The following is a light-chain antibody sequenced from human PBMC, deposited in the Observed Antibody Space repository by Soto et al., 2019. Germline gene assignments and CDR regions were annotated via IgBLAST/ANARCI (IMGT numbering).Light chain of an antibody. V-gene: IGLV4-69*01. CDR3: QAWGTGIWV. CDR2: VNSDGSH. CDR1: SGHSNNA. Sequence: QAVVTQSPSASASLGASVRLTCTLSSGHSNNAIAWHQQQPDKGPRYLMKVNSDGSHSKGDGIPDRFSGSSSGAERYLTISSLQSEDEADYYCQAWGTGIWVFGGGTKLTVL. J-gene: IGLJ3*02.